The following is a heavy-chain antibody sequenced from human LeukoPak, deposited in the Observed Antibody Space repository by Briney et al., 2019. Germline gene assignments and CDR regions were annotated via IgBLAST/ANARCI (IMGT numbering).Heavy chain of an antibody. D-gene: IGHD2-15*01. J-gene: IGHJ5*02. CDR1: GGSFSGYY. CDR3: ARGRTRYCSGGSCYLWFDP. CDR2: INHSGST. V-gene: IGHV4-34*01. Sequence: SETPSLTCAVYGGSFSGYYWSWIRQPPGKGLEWIGEINHSGSTNYNPSLKSRVTISVDTSKNQFSLKLSSVTAADTAVYYCARGRTRYCSGGSCYLWFDPWGQGTLVTVSS.